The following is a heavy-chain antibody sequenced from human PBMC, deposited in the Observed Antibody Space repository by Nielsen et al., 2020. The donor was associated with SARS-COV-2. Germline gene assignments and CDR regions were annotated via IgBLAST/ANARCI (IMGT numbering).Heavy chain of an antibody. CDR2: IYYSGST. V-gene: IGHV4-61*01. D-gene: IGHD2-2*01. J-gene: IGHJ4*02. CDR1: GGSVSSGSYY. CDR3: ARDAIVVPAARPFDY. Sequence: SETLSLTCTVSGGSVSSGSYYWSWIRQPPGKGLEWIGYIYYSGSTNYNPSLKSRVTISVDTSKNQFSLKLSSVTAADTAVYYCARDAIVVPAARPFDYWGQGTLVTVSS.